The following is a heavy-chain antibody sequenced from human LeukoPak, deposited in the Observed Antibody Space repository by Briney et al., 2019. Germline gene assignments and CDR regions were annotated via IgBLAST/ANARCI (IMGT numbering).Heavy chain of an antibody. Sequence: SETLSLTCAVSGGSMSRTKWWSWVRQPPGKGLEWIGEIYHSGGTNYNPSLKSRITISVDKSKNQVSLNLSSVTAADTAVYYCATSTVMSEYCLDYWAQGTLVTVSS. J-gene: IGHJ4*02. CDR3: ATSTVMSEYCLDY. CDR2: IYHSGGT. D-gene: IGHD4-17*01. CDR1: GGSMSRTKW. V-gene: IGHV4-4*02.